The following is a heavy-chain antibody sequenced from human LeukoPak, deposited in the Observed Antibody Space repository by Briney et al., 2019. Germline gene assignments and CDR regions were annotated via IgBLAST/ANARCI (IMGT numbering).Heavy chain of an antibody. D-gene: IGHD3-10*01. V-gene: IGHV1-69*13. CDR3: ARVRGRISDYFDY. J-gene: IGHJ4*02. Sequence: GASVKVSCKASGGTFSSYAISWVRQAPGQGLEWMGGIIPIFGTANYAQKFQGRVTITADESTSTAYMELSSLRSEDTAVYYCARVRGRISDYFDYWGSGTLVTVSS. CDR1: GGTFSSYA. CDR2: IIPIFGTA.